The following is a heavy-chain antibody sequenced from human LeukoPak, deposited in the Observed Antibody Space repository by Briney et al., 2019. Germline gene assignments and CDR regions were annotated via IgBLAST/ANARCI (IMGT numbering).Heavy chain of an antibody. CDR2: IWYDGSNK. J-gene: IGHJ5*02. CDR1: GFTFSTSG. Sequence: PGGSLRLSCAASGFTFSTSGMHWVRQAPGKGLEWVAVIWYDGSNKHYAESVKGRFSISRDNSKSTLYLQMNSLRAEDTAVYYCARDQLRVEPAVADPDSGKNQLGRPFDPWGQGTLVTVSS. CDR3: ARDQLRVEPAVADPDSGKNQLGRPFDP. V-gene: IGHV3-33*01. D-gene: IGHD6-19*01.